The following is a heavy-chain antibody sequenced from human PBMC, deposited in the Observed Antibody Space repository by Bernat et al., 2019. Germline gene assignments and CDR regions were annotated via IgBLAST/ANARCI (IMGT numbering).Heavy chain of an antibody. V-gene: IGHV1-18*01. D-gene: IGHD4-17*01. CDR3: ARVRGAKTVTRRRYFDY. CDR2: ISAYNGNT. CDR1: GYTFTSYG. Sequence: QVQLVQSGAEAKKPGASVTVSCKASGYTFTSYGISWVRQAPGQGLEWMGWISAYNGNTNYAQKLQGRVTMTTDTSTSTAYMELRSLRSDDTAVYYCARVRGAKTVTRRRYFDYWGQGTLVTVSS. J-gene: IGHJ4*02.